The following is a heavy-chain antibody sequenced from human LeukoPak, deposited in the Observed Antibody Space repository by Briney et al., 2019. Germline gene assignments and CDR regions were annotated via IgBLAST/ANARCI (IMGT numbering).Heavy chain of an antibody. CDR3: ASTIGDV. D-gene: IGHD3-10*01. J-gene: IGHJ6*02. CDR2: ISPTSHKI. CDR1: GFTFSSYA. Sequence: GGSLRLSCAASGFTFSSYAMSWVRQAPGKGLEWISHISPTSHKIYYADSVKGRFTISRDNVKNSLYLQMHSLRDEDSAVYYCASTIGDVWGRGTTVIVSS. V-gene: IGHV3-48*02.